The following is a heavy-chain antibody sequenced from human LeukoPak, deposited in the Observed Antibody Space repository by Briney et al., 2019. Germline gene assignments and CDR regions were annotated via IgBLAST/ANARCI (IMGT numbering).Heavy chain of an antibody. CDR2: IIPIFGTA. J-gene: IGHJ1*01. Sequence: SVTVSCKASGGTFSSYAISWVRQAPGQGLEWMGGIIPIFGTANYAQTLQGRVTITADESTSTAYMELSSLRSEDTAVYYCARAQLYYYDSSGYFYFQHWGQGTLVTVSS. D-gene: IGHD3-22*01. CDR3: ARAQLYYYDSSGYFYFQH. CDR1: GGTFSSYA. V-gene: IGHV1-69*13.